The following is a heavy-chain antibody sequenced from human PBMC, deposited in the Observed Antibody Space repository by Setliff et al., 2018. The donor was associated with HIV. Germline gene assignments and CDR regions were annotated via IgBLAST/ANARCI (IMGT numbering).Heavy chain of an antibody. V-gene: IGHV4-4*08. CDR2: IYTSGST. CDR1: GGSISTYF. J-gene: IGHJ4*02. D-gene: IGHD3-10*01. Sequence: SETLSLTCTVSGGSISTYFWTWIRQPPGKGLEWIGYIYTSGSTTYNPSLQGRVTISVDTSKNQFSRKLSSVTAADTAVYYCARGSFIGDYYYFDYWGQGTLVTVSS. CDR3: ARGSFIGDYYYFDY.